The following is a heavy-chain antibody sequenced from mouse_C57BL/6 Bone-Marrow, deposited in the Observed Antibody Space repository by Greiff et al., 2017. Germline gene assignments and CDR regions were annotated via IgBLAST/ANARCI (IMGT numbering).Heavy chain of an antibody. D-gene: IGHD2-3*01. CDR3: AREGWLLPPFAY. J-gene: IGHJ3*01. CDR1: GYTFTSSW. CDR2: IHPNSGST. V-gene: IGHV1-64*01. Sequence: VQLQQPGAELVKPGASVKLSCKASGYTFTSSWMHWVKQRPGQGLEWIGMIHPNSGSTNYNEKFKSKATLTVDKSSSTAYMQLSSLTSEDSAVYYCAREGWLLPPFAYWGQGTLVTVSA.